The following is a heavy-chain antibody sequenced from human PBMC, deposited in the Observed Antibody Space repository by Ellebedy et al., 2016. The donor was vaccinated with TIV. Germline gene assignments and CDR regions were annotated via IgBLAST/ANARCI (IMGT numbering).Heavy chain of an antibody. Sequence: PGGSLRLSCAASGFTFNNYGMHWVRQAPGKGLEWVAVVWSDGSNKYYADSVKGRFTISRDNSKNTLYLQMNSLRAEDTAVYSCARDLGPTVTTWCFDLWGRGTLVTVSS. J-gene: IGHJ2*01. CDR3: ARDLGPTVTTWCFDL. CDR2: VWSDGSNK. CDR1: GFTFNNYG. V-gene: IGHV3-33*01. D-gene: IGHD4-17*01.